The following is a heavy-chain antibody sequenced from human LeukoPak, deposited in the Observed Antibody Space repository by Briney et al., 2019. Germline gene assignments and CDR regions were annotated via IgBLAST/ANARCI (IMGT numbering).Heavy chain of an antibody. J-gene: IGHJ1*01. V-gene: IGHV3-7*01. Sequence: PGGSLRLSCAASGFTFSSYWMSWVRQAPGKGLEWVANIKQDGSEKYYVDSVKGRFTISRDNAKNSLYLQMNSLRAEDTAVYYCAREEVMYCYDSSGYYQYFQHWGQGTLVTVSS. CDR2: IKQDGSEK. CDR3: AREEVMYCYDSSGYYQYFQH. D-gene: IGHD3-22*01. CDR1: GFTFSSYW.